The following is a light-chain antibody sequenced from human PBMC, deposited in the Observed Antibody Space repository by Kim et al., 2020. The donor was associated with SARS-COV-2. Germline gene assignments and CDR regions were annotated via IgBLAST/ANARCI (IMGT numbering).Light chain of an antibody. J-gene: IGKJ5*01. CDR1: QSVSSSY. CDR3: QQYGSSYT. V-gene: IGKV3-20*01. CDR2: GAS. Sequence: LSPGERATLSCRASQSVSSSYLAWYQQKPSQAPRLLIYGASSRATGIPDRFSGSGSRTDFTLTISRLEPEDFAVYYCQQYGSSYTFGQGTRLEIK.